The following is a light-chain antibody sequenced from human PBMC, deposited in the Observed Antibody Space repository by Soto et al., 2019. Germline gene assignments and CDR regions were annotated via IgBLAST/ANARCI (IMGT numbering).Light chain of an antibody. J-gene: IGKJ2*01. Sequence: EIVMTQSPATLSASPGERATLSCRASLRVSTNLAWYQQKPGQAPRLLIYGASTRASGIPARFSGSGSETAFTLTISSLQSEAFAVYYCQQYDNWPPHTFGQGTRLEIK. CDR1: LRVSTN. V-gene: IGKV3D-15*01. CDR3: QQYDNWPPHT. CDR2: GAS.